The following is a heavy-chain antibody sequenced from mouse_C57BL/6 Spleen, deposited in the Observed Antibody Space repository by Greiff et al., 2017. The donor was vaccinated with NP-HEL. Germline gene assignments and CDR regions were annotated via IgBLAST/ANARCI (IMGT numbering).Heavy chain of an antibody. CDR3: YYSNYDGFAY. CDR2: IYPGDGDT. V-gene: IGHV1-82*01. Sequence: QVQLQQSGPELVKPGASVKISCKASGYAFSSSWMNWVKQRPGKGLEWIGRIYPGDGDTNYNGKFKGKATLTADKSSSTAYMQLSSLTSEDSAVYFAYYSNYDGFAYWGQGTLVTVSA. D-gene: IGHD2-5*01. CDR1: GYAFSSSW. J-gene: IGHJ3*01.